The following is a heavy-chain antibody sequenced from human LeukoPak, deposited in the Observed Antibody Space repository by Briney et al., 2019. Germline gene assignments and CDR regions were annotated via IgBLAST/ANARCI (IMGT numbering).Heavy chain of an antibody. V-gene: IGHV1-18*01. CDR1: GYTFTSYG. J-gene: IGHJ4*02. D-gene: IGHD3-10*01. Sequence: ASVKVSCKASGYTFTSYGINWVRQAPGQGLEWMGWISVYNGNTNYAQKFHGRVTMTTDTSTSTAYMELRSLRSDDTAVYYCARMVPRTTRPDYWGQGTLVTVSS. CDR3: ARMVPRTTRPDY. CDR2: ISVYNGNT.